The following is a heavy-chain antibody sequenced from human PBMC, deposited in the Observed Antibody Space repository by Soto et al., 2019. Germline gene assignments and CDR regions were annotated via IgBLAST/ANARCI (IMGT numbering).Heavy chain of an antibody. J-gene: IGHJ4*02. CDR1: GGSISSSSYY. CDR3: ARQYQTTVVTDY. Sequence: QLQLQESGPGLVKPSETLSLTCTVSGGSISSSSYYWGWIRQPPGKGLEWIGSIYYSGSTYYNPSLKSRVTISVDTSKNQFSLKLSSVTAADTAVYYCARQYQTTVVTDYWGQGTLVTVSS. V-gene: IGHV4-39*01. D-gene: IGHD4-17*01. CDR2: IYYSGST.